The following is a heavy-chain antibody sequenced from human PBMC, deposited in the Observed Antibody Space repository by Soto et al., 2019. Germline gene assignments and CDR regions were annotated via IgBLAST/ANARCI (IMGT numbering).Heavy chain of an antibody. CDR2: ISYDGSNK. Sequence: QVQLVESGGGVVQPGRSLRLSCAASGFTFSSYAMHWVRQAPGKGLEWVVVISYDGSNKYYADSVKGRFTISRDNSKNTLYLQMNSLRAEDTAVYYCAHENRGSTPSGDYWGQGTLVTVSS. CDR1: GFTFSSYA. CDR3: AHENRGSTPSGDY. D-gene: IGHD3-16*01. V-gene: IGHV3-30-3*01. J-gene: IGHJ4*02.